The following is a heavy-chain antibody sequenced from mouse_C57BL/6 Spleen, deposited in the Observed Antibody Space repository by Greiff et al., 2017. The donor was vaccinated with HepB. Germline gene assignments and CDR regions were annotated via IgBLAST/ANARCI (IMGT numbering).Heavy chain of an antibody. V-gene: IGHV1-82*01. CDR1: GYAFSSSW. D-gene: IGHD1-1*01. CDR3: ARDYGSSYGY. CDR2: IYPGDGET. J-gene: IGHJ2*01. Sequence: QVQLQQPGAELVKPGASVKISCKASGYAFSSSWMNWVKQRPGKGLEWIGRIYPGDGETNYNGKFKGKATLTADKSSSTAYMQLRRLTSEDSSVYFCARDYGSSYGYWGQGTTLTVSS.